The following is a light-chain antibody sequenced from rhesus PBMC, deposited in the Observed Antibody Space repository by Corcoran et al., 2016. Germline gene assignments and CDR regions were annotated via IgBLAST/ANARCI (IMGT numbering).Light chain of an antibody. J-gene: IGKJ1*01. CDR2: RVS. Sequence: DIQMTQSPSSLSASVGDRVTITCRASQGISNWLAWYQQQPGKAPKLLIYRVSNLETGVPARFSGKGSGTDFTLTISSLQPEDSATYYCQQHDKSPRTFGQGTKVEIK. V-gene: IGKV1-69*01. CDR1: QGISNW. CDR3: QQHDKSPRT.